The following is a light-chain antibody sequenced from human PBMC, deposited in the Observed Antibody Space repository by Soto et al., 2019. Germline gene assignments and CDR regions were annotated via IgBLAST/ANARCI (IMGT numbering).Light chain of an antibody. Sequence: DIQLIQAPSTLSESVGDRVTITCRASQTFSGWLAWYQQRPGKGPKLLIYKASTLESGVPSRFSGSGSGTEFTLTISSLQPDDFATYYCQQYDSFPLTFGGGTKVDIK. CDR1: QTFSGW. J-gene: IGKJ4*01. V-gene: IGKV1-5*03. CDR3: QQYDSFPLT. CDR2: KAS.